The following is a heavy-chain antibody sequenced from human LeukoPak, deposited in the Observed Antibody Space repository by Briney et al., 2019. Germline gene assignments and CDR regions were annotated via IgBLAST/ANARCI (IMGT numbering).Heavy chain of an antibody. CDR2: INPNSGCT. V-gene: IGHV1-2*02. CDR3: ARVFPDFWSGYLG. Sequence: ASVKVSCKASGYTFTGYYMHWVRQAPGQGLEWMGWINPNSGCTNYVQKFQGRVTMTRDTSISTAYMELSRLRSDDTAVYYCARVFPDFWSGYLGWGQGTLVTVSS. CDR1: GYTFTGYY. J-gene: IGHJ4*02. D-gene: IGHD3-3*01.